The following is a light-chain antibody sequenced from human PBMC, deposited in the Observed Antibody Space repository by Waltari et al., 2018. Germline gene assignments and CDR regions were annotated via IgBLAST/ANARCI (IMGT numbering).Light chain of an antibody. CDR1: QSVTGY. V-gene: IGKV3-11*01. CDR2: DAS. Sequence: EIVLTQSPATLSLPPGERATLSCRASQSVTGYLAWYQHKPGQAPRLLIYDASKRATGIPSRFSGSGSGTDFTLTISSLEPEDFAVYYCQQRSNWPLTFGGGTKVEIK. CDR3: QQRSNWPLT. J-gene: IGKJ4*01.